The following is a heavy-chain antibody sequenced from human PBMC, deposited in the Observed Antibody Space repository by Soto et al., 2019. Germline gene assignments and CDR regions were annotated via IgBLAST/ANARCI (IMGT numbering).Heavy chain of an antibody. D-gene: IGHD3-10*01. CDR1: GGSISSGGYY. CDR3: ARGYYYGSRSGDYYYGMDV. CDR2: IYYSGST. Sequence: SETLSLTCTVSGGSISSGGYYWSWIRQHPGKGLEWIGYIYYSGSTYYNPSLKSRVTISVDTSKNQFSLKLSSVTAADTAVYYCARGYYYGSRSGDYYYGMDVWGQGTAVTVSS. J-gene: IGHJ6*02. V-gene: IGHV4-31*03.